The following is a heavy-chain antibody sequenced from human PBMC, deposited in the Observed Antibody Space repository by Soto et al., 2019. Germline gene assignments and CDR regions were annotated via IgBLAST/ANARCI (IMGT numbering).Heavy chain of an antibody. Sequence: PGGSLRLSCAASGFTFSTYTMNWVRQTPGKGLEWISSISSGSNYIYYADSLKGRFTISRDNAKNSLYLQMNSLRVEDTAVYYCARDYGKLNPWGQGTLVTVSS. V-gene: IGHV3-21*01. CDR1: GFTFSTYT. J-gene: IGHJ5*02. CDR2: ISSGSNYI. D-gene: IGHD2-15*01. CDR3: ARDYGKLNP.